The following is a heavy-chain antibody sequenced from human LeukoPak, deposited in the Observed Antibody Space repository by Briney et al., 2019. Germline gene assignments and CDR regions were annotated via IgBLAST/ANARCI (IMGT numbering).Heavy chain of an antibody. CDR2: IQEDGSAT. CDR3: ARRKEVQTTFDC. D-gene: IGHD1-14*01. J-gene: IGHJ4*02. V-gene: IGHV3-7*01. Sequence: GGSLRLSCAASGFIFSNYYMGWVRQAPEKGLEWVANIQEDGSATYYVDSVKGRFTISRDNAKNSLDLQMNSLRAEDTAVYFCARRKEVQTTFDCWGQGTLVTVSS. CDR1: GFIFSNYY.